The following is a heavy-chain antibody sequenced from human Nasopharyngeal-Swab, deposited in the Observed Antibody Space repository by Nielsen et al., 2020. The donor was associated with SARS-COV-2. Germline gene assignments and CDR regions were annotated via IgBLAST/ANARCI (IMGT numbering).Heavy chain of an antibody. J-gene: IGHJ4*02. CDR1: GFTFSFYT. Sequence: GGSLRLSCAASGFTFSFYTMNWVRQAPGKGLEWVSAISSTGDYIYYAASVKGRFTISRDNAKKSVYLQVNSLRAEDTAVYYCARDTPAMFAYWGQGTLVTVSS. CDR3: ARDTPAMFAY. V-gene: IGHV3-21*01. CDR2: ISSTGDYI.